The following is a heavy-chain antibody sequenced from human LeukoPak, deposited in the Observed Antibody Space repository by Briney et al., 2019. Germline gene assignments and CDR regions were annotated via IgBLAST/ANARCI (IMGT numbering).Heavy chain of an antibody. D-gene: IGHD2-2*01. CDR3: ARGVPSKYCSSTSCHLNYYYYYMDV. Sequence: GSSVKVSCKASGGTFSSYAISWVRQAPGQGLEWMGGIIPIFGTANYAQKFQGRVTITADESMSTAYMELSSLRSEDTAVYYCARGVPSKYCSSTSCHLNYYYYYMDVWGKGTTVTVS. J-gene: IGHJ6*03. CDR2: IIPIFGTA. V-gene: IGHV1-69*01. CDR1: GGTFSSYA.